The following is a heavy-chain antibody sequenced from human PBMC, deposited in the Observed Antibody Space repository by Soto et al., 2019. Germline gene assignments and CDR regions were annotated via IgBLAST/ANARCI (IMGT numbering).Heavy chain of an antibody. CDR3: AKDMNALYCSGGSCYSGVVGYYYGMDV. D-gene: IGHD2-15*01. V-gene: IGHV3-9*01. Sequence: SLRLSCAASGFTFDDYAMHWVRQAPGKGLEWVSGISWNSGSIGYADSVKGRFTISRDNAKNSLYLQMNSLRAEDTALYYCAKDMNALYCSGGSCYSGVVGYYYGMDVWGQGTTVTVSS. J-gene: IGHJ6*02. CDR2: ISWNSGSI. CDR1: GFTFDDYA.